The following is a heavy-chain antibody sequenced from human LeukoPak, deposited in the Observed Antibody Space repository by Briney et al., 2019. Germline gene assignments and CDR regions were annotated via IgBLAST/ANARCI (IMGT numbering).Heavy chain of an antibody. J-gene: IGHJ6*02. V-gene: IGHV3-30*18. CDR3: AKDLLGGDSGSYYEVGELGMDV. D-gene: IGHD1-26*01. CDR2: ISCDGSNK. CDR1: GFTFSSYG. Sequence: GLSLRLSCAVSGFTFSSYGMHWVRQAPGKGLEWVAVISCDGSNKYYADSVKGRFTISRDKSKNTLYLQMNSLRAEDTAVYYRAKDLLGGDSGSYYEVGELGMDVWGQGTTVTVSS.